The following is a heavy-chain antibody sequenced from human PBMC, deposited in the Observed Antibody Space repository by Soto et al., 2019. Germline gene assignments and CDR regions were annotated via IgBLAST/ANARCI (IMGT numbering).Heavy chain of an antibody. V-gene: IGHV4-34*01. J-gene: IGHJ6*02. CDR1: GGSFSAYY. Sequence: SETLSLTCAVYGGSFSAYYWSWIRQPPGKGLEWIGEINFSGSTNYNPSLKSRVTISVNTSKNQFSLKLSSVTAADTAVYYCARPAAYYYYAMDVWGQGTTVTSP. CDR2: INFSGST. CDR3: ARPAAYYYYAMDV.